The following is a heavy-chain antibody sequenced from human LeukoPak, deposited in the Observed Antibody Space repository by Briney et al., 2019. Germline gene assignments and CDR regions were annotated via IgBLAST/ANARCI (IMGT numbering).Heavy chain of an antibody. CDR2: IKQDGSEK. CDR1: GFTFGDYA. D-gene: IGHD6-13*01. Sequence: GGSLRLSCTASGFTFGDYAMSWVRQAPGKGLEWVANIKQDGSEKYYVDSVKGRFTISRDNAKNSLSLQMNSLRAEDTAVYYCARDRSSWPDFDYWGQGTLVTVSS. V-gene: IGHV3-7*01. J-gene: IGHJ4*02. CDR3: ARDRSSWPDFDY.